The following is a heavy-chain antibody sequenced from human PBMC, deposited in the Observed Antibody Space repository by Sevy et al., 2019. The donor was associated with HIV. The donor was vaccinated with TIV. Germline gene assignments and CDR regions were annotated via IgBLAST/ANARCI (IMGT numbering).Heavy chain of an antibody. CDR3: ARDGDAAFDI. CDR1: GGSISTSTYY. D-gene: IGHD7-27*01. Sequence: SETLSLTCTVSGGSISTSTYYWSWIRQPPGKGLEYIGFIYYTGSTNYNPSLKSRVTISLDTSKNQLSLKLTSVTAAETAIYYCARDGDAAFDIWGQGTMVTVSS. V-gene: IGHV4-61*01. J-gene: IGHJ3*02. CDR2: IYYTGST.